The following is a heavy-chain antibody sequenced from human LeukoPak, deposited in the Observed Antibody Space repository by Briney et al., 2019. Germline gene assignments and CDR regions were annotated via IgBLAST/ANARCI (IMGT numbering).Heavy chain of an antibody. CDR2: IYYSGST. J-gene: IGHJ4*02. V-gene: IGHV4-59*01. CDR1: GVSISSYY. Sequence: PSETLSLTCTVSGVSISSYYWSWIRQPPGKGLEWIGYIYYSGSTNYNPSLKSRVTISVDTSKNQFSLKLSSVTAADTAVYYCARVPAAGPFDYWGQGTLVTVSS. D-gene: IGHD6-13*01. CDR3: ARVPAAGPFDY.